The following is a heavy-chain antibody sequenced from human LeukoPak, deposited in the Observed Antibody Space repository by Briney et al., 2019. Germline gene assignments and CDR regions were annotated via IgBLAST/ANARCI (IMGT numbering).Heavy chain of an antibody. Sequence: GGSLRLSCAASGFTFSDYYMSWIRQAPGKGLEWVSYISSSGTTIYYADSVKGRFTISRDNSKNTLYLQMNSLRAEDTAVCYCAKDKDVGYSYGFDYWGQGTLVTVSS. CDR3: AKDKDVGYSYGFDY. V-gene: IGHV3-11*04. CDR2: ISSSGTTI. J-gene: IGHJ4*02. CDR1: GFTFSDYY. D-gene: IGHD5-18*01.